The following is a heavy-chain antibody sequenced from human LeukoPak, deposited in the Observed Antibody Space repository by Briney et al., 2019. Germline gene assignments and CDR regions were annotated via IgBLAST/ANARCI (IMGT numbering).Heavy chain of an antibody. D-gene: IGHD6-19*01. CDR2: IYWNDDK. CDR1: GFSLSTNGVG. Sequence: SGPTLVKPTETLTLTCTFSGFSLSTNGVGVGWIRQPPGKALEWLALIYWNDDKRYRPSLKSRLTITKDTPKNQVVLTMTNTDPVDTATYYCAHTGSWSQVYFDYWGQGTLVTVSS. J-gene: IGHJ4*02. V-gene: IGHV2-5*01. CDR3: AHTGSWSQVYFDY.